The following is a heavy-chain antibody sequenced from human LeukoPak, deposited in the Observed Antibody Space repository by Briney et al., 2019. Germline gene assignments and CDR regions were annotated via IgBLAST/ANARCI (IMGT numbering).Heavy chain of an antibody. V-gene: IGHV1-18*01. D-gene: IGHD5-12*01. Sequence: ASVKVSCKASGYNFLNFGISWVRQAPGQGLEWMGWISAYNGNTTYSQRFQGRVTMTTDTSTSTAYMELGSLRSDDTAMYYCARDFGWVTLTIVATQIELDCWGQGTLVTVSS. CDR1: GYNFLNFG. CDR3: ARDFGWVTLTIVATQIELDC. CDR2: ISAYNGNT. J-gene: IGHJ4*02.